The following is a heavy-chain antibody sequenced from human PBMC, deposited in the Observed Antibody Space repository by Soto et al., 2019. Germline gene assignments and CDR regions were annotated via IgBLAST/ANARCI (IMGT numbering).Heavy chain of an antibody. CDR1: GFTFSSCN. CDR3: SGCSGGACHQNYCMDV. V-gene: IGHV3-21*01. CDR2: ISPSTSHI. D-gene: IGHD2-15*01. J-gene: IGHJ6*02. Sequence: EVHLVESGGGLVKPGGSLRLTCAVSGFTFSSCNMNWVRQAPGKGLEWVSSISPSTSHIYYADSVKGRFTISRDNTKNSLFIQMNSLRTEDTAVYYCSGCSGGACHQNYCMDVWGQGTTVTVSS.